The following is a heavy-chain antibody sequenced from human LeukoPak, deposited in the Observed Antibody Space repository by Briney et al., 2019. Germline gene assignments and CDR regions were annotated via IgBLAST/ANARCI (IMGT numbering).Heavy chain of an antibody. Sequence: SETLSLTCTVSGYSIISGYYWGWIRQPPGKGLEWIGSIYHSGSTYYNPSLKSRVTISIDTSKNQFSLKLSSVTAADTAVYYCARPIKTGFGELSAFDYWGQGTLVTVSS. J-gene: IGHJ4*02. CDR2: IYHSGST. D-gene: IGHD3-10*01. V-gene: IGHV4-38-2*02. CDR3: ARPIKTGFGELSAFDY. CDR1: GYSIISGYY.